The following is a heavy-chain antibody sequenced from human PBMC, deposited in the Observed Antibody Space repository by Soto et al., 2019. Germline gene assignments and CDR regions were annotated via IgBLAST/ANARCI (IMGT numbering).Heavy chain of an antibody. CDR2: ISGDGSTK. V-gene: IGHV3-30*03. CDR3: TGEVASGY. J-gene: IGHJ4*02. Sequence: QVQLVESGGGVVQPGRSLRLSCAASGFTVSSYGMHWVRQAPGKGLEWVAVISGDGSTKYYADSVKGRFTISRDNSRNTMILEMNSLRGDDMAVYYCTGEVASGYWGQGTLVTVSS. D-gene: IGHD2-8*02. CDR1: GFTVSSYG.